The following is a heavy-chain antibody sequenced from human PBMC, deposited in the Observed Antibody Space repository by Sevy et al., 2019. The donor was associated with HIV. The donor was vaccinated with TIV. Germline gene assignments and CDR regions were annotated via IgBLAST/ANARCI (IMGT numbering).Heavy chain of an antibody. V-gene: IGHV3-49*04. D-gene: IGHD1-26*01. CDR3: TLRSGSQSIFDY. CDR1: GFTFGDYC. CDR2: FKSKAHGRTA. J-gene: IGHJ4*02. Sequence: GGYLRLSCATSGFTFGDYCMSWVRQAPGKGLEWISFFKSKAHGRTAENAASVKDRFTISRDDSKGIVYLQMNNLKTEDTAVYFCTLRSGSQSIFDYWGQGTLVTVSS.